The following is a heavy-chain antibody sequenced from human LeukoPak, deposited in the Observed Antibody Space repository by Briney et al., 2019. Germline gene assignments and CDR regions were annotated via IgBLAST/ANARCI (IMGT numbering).Heavy chain of an antibody. Sequence: PGRSLRPSCAASGFTFDDYAMHWVRQAPGKGLEWVSGISWNSGSIGYADSVKGRFTISRDNAKNSLYLQMNSLRAEDTALYYCAKEYCGGDCYLDYWGQGTLVTVSS. D-gene: IGHD2-21*02. CDR3: AKEYCGGDCYLDY. V-gene: IGHV3-9*01. CDR1: GFTFDDYA. CDR2: ISWNSGSI. J-gene: IGHJ4*02.